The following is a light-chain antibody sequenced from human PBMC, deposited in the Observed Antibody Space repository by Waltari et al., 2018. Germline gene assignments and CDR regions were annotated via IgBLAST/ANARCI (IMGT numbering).Light chain of an antibody. CDR1: QSINTY. CDR2: DVS. Sequence: ENVLTQSPATLSLSPGERATLSCRASQSINTYLAWYQQKPGQAPRLLIYDVSTRATGIPARFSGSGSGTDFTLSISSLETEDFAVYYCQQRHSWPLTFGGGTKVEIK. V-gene: IGKV3-11*01. J-gene: IGKJ4*01. CDR3: QQRHSWPLT.